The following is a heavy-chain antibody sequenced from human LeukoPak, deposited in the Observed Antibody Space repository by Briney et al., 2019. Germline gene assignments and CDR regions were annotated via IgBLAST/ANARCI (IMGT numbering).Heavy chain of an antibody. D-gene: IGHD2-15*01. V-gene: IGHV1-18*01. CDR2: ISAYNGNT. Sequence: ASVKVSCKASGGTFSSYAISWVRQAPGQGLEWMGWISAYNGNTNYAQKLQGRVTMTTDTSTSTAYMELRSLRSDDTAVYYCARDLRWRYCSGGSCHYYYYGMDVWGQGTTVTVFS. CDR3: ARDLRWRYCSGGSCHYYYYGMDV. J-gene: IGHJ6*02. CDR1: GGTFSSYA.